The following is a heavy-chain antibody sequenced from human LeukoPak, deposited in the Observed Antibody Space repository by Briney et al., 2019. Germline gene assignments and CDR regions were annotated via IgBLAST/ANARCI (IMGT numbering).Heavy chain of an antibody. Sequence: GGSLRLSCAASGFTFSSYSMNWVRQAPGKGLEWVSYISSSSGTIYYADSVKGRFTISRDNAKNSLYLQMNSLRAEDTAVYYCARERSGDWFDPWGQGTLVTVSS. CDR2: ISSSSGTI. CDR3: ARERSGDWFDP. J-gene: IGHJ5*02. V-gene: IGHV3-48*04. CDR1: GFTFSSYS. D-gene: IGHD3-16*01.